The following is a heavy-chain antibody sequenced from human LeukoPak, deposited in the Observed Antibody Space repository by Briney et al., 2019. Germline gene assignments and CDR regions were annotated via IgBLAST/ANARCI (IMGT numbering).Heavy chain of an antibody. CDR2: ITAGGGTT. CDR1: GFTFDNYP. V-gene: IGHV3-23*01. Sequence: GGSLRLSCAASGFTFDNYPMSWVRQAPGKGLEWVSSITAGGGTTFYADSVKGRFTISRDNSKNTLYLHMDSLTAEDTAVYYCAKGALRVVIDYWGQGTLVTVSS. J-gene: IGHJ4*02. CDR3: AKGALRVVIDY. D-gene: IGHD4-23*01.